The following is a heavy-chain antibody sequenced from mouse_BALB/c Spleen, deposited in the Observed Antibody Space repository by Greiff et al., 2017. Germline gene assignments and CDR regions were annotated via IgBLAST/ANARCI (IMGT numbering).Heavy chain of an antibody. CDR1: GYTFSSYW. D-gene: IGHD2-10*02. V-gene: IGHV1-9*01. CDR2: ILPGSGST. CDR3: ARKYGNYWFAY. Sequence: QVQLQQSGAELMKPGASVKISCKATGYTFSSYWIEWVKQRPGHGLEWIGEILPGSGSTNYNEKFKGKATFTADTSSNTAYMQLSSLTSEDSAVYYCARKYGNYWFAYWGQGTLVTVSA. J-gene: IGHJ3*01.